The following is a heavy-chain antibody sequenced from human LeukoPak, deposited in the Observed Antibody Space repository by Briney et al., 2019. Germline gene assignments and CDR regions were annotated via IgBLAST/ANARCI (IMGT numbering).Heavy chain of an antibody. Sequence: SETLSLTCTVSGGSISSYYWSWIRQPPGKGLEWIGYIYYSGSTNYNPSLKSRVTISVDTSKNQFSLKLSSVTAADTAVYYCARYGAGWRWYYDFWSVEGGYYYMDVWGKGTTVTVSS. J-gene: IGHJ6*03. V-gene: IGHV4-59*01. CDR3: ARYGAGWRWYYDFWSVEGGYYYMDV. CDR1: GGSISSYY. CDR2: IYYSGST. D-gene: IGHD3-3*01.